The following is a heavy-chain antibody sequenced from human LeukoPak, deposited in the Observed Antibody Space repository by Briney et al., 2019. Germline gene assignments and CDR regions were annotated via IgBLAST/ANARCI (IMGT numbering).Heavy chain of an antibody. CDR3: ARHGLGGSGRYFDWLLLAATTRIYFDY. D-gene: IGHD3-9*01. Sequence: KTSETLSLTCAVYGGSFSGYYWSWIRQPPGKGLEWIGEINHSGSTNYNPSLKSRVTISVDTSKNQFSLKLSSVTAADTAVYYCARHGLGGSGRYFDWLLLAATTRIYFDYWGQGTLVTVSS. CDR2: INHSGST. V-gene: IGHV4-34*01. J-gene: IGHJ4*02. CDR1: GGSFSGYY.